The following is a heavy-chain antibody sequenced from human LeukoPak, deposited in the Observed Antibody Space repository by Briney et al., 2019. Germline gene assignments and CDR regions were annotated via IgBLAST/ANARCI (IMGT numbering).Heavy chain of an antibody. V-gene: IGHV3-30*04. CDR1: GFTFSSYV. Sequence: GGSLRLSCAASGFTFSSYVMHWVRQAPGKGLEWVAVISYDGSNKYYADSVKGRFTISRDNSKNTLYLQMNSLRAEDTAVYYCARARSMVRGVIQGYFDYWGQGTLVTVSS. CDR2: ISYDGSNK. CDR3: ARARSMVRGVIQGYFDY. J-gene: IGHJ4*02. D-gene: IGHD3-10*01.